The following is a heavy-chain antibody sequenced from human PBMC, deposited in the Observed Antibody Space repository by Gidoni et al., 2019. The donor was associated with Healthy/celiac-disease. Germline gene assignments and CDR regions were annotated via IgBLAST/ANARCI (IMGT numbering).Heavy chain of an antibody. D-gene: IGHD3-10*01. CDR3: ARGVYGSGSSDY. CDR2: INDGNGNT. V-gene: IGHV1-3*01. CDR1: GATFTSYA. J-gene: IGHJ4*02. Sequence: QVQLVQSGAEVKKPGASVQVSCKDSGATFTSYAMHWVRQAPGQRLEWMGWINDGNGNTKYSQKFQGRVTITRDTSASTAYMELSSLRSEDTAVYYCARGVYGSGSSDYWGQGTLVTVSS.